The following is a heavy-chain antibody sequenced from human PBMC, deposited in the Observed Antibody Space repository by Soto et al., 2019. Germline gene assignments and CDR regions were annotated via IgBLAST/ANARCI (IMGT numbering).Heavy chain of an antibody. CDR1: GGSISSGGYY. CDR2: IYYSGST. CDR3: ARRGGDSSGYYYARYGYFDY. D-gene: IGHD3-22*01. J-gene: IGHJ4*02. Sequence: PSETLSLTCTVSGGSISSGGYYWSWIRQHPGKGLEWIGYIYYSGSTYYNPSLKSRVAISVDTSKNQFSLKLSPVTAADTAVYYCARRGGDSSGYYYARYGYFDYWGQGTLVTVSS. V-gene: IGHV4-31*03.